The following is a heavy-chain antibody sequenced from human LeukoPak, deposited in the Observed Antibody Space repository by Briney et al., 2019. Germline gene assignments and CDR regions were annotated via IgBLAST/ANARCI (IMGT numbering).Heavy chain of an antibody. V-gene: IGHV3-23*01. D-gene: IGHD3-22*01. J-gene: IGHJ4*02. CDR2: ISGSGGST. CDR3: VRGIYYYDSRGYYGGIY. CDR1: GFTFSSYA. Sequence: GGSLRLSCAASGFTFSSYAMSWVRQAPGKGLEWVSVISGSGGSTYYADSVKGRFTISRDNAKNSLYLQMDSLSAEDTAVYYCVRGIYYYDSRGYYGGIYWGQGTLVTVSS.